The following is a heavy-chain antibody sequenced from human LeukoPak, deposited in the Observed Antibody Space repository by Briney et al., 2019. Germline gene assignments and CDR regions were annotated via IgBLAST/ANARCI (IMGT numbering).Heavy chain of an antibody. CDR2: MYYSGST. CDR3: ARATDAIFEWFDS. Sequence: SQTLSLTCTVSGGSVSGGNYFWTWLRQPPGKGLEWICYMYYSGSTYYNPSLKSRVIISVDPSKNQFTLKLTSVSAADTAMNYCARATDAIFEWFDSWGQGTLVTASS. V-gene: IGHV4-30-4*01. J-gene: IGHJ5*01. CDR1: GGSVSGGNYF. D-gene: IGHD2-21*02.